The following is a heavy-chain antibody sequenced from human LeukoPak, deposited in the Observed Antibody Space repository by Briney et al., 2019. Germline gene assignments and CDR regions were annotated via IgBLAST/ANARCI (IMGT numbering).Heavy chain of an antibody. J-gene: IGHJ5*02. CDR3: ASDPYGSGWFDP. CDR1: GGSFSGYY. Sequence: SETLSLTCAVYGGSFSGYYWSWIRQPPGKGLEWIGYIYYSGSTNYNPSLKSRVTISVDTSKNQFSLKLSSVTAADTAVYYCASDPYGSGWFDPWGQGTLVTVSS. D-gene: IGHD3-10*01. CDR2: IYYSGST. V-gene: IGHV4-59*01.